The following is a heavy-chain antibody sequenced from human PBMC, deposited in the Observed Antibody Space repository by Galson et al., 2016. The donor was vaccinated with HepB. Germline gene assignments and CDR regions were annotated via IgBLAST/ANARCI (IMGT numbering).Heavy chain of an antibody. CDR2: INPDTGAS. Sequence: SVKVSCKASGYSLSDYNLHWVRQAPGQGLEWMGWINPDTGASNCTQRFQGRVFMASDTSISTAYLELRSLRSGDTATYYCAREGCIVGPVSADDAFDLWGQGTMVTV. D-gene: IGHD2-15*01. V-gene: IGHV1-2*02. CDR3: AREGCIVGPVSADDAFDL. CDR1: GYSLSDYN. J-gene: IGHJ3*01.